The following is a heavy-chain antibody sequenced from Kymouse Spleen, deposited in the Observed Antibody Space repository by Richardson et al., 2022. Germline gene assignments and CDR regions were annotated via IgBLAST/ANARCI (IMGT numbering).Heavy chain of an antibody. CDR1: GGSISSSSYY. Sequence: QLQLQESGPGLVKPSETLSLTCTVSGGSISSSSYYWGWIRQPPGKGLEWIGSIYYSGSTYYNPSLKSRVTISVDTSKNQFSLKLSSVTAADTAVYYCARHGSGSYYIDYWGQGTLVTVSS. D-gene: IGHD3-10*01. J-gene: IGHJ4*02. V-gene: IGHV4-39*01. CDR3: ARHGSGSYYIDY. CDR2: IYYSGST.